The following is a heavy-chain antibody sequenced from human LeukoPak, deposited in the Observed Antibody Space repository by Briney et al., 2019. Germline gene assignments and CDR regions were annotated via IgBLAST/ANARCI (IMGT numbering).Heavy chain of an antibody. D-gene: IGHD3-3*01. CDR1: GYTFTGYY. CDR3: ARDYRPDFWSGYIQQDY. Sequence: ASVKVSCKASGYTFTGYYMHWVRQAPGQGLEWMGWINPNSGGTNYAQKFQGRVTMTRDTSISTAYMELSRLRSDDTAVYYCARDYRPDFWSGYIQQDYWGQGTLVTVSS. J-gene: IGHJ4*02. CDR2: INPNSGGT. V-gene: IGHV1-2*02.